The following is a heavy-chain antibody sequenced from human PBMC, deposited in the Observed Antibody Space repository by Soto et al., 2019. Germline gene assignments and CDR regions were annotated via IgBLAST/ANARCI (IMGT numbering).Heavy chain of an antibody. CDR3: ATEPTQYYYYYGMDV. D-gene: IGHD1-1*01. CDR1: GYTFTSYA. CDR2: INAGNGNT. Sequence: ASVKVSCKASGYTFTSYAMHWVRQAPGQRLEWMGWINAGNGNTKYSQKFQGRVTITRDTSASTAYMELSSLRSEDTAVYYCATEPTQYYYYYGMDVWGQGTTVTVSS. J-gene: IGHJ6*02. V-gene: IGHV1-3*01.